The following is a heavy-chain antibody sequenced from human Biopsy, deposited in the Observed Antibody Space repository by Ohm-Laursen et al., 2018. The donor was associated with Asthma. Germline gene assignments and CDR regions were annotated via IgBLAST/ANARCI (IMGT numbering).Heavy chain of an antibody. CDR2: HDHEEGGT. CDR3: ASDFPKDYVRYNFQF. D-gene: IGHD4-17*01. Sequence: SVKVSCKIFGYIFTDLSMHWVRQAPGQGLEWMGGHDHEEGGTVNARRFQGRVTMTEDTSTDTAYMELSSLSSDDTAVYYCASDFPKDYVRYNFQFWGQGTLVTVSS. V-gene: IGHV1-24*01. CDR1: GYIFTDLS. J-gene: IGHJ4*02.